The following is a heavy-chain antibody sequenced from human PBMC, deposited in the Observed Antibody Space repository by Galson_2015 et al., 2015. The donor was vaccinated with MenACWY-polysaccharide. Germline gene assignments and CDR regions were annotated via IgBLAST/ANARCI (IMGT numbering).Heavy chain of an antibody. CDR3: VRGGAAASRLFDP. Sequence: CAISGDSVSSTTAAWTRPRQPPSRGLARLGRTYHRSNWSSDYALSVRGRITINADTSKNQFSLQLNSVTPEDTAVYYCVRGGAAASRLFDPWGQGTLVTVSS. D-gene: IGHD2-15*01. V-gene: IGHV6-1*01. CDR2: TYHRSNWSS. J-gene: IGHJ5*02. CDR1: GDSVSSTTAA.